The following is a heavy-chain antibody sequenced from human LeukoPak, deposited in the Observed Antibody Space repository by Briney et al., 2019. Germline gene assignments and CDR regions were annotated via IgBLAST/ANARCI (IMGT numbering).Heavy chain of an antibody. D-gene: IGHD1-26*01. CDR1: GFTFSSYA. CDR3: AKDLAGATQLYYFDY. Sequence: GGSLRLSCAASGFTFSSYAMSWVRQAPGKGLEWVSAISGSSGSTYYADSVKGRFTISRDNSKNTLYLQMNSLRAEDTAVYYCAKDLAGATQLYYFDYWGQGTLVTVSS. V-gene: IGHV3-23*01. CDR2: ISGSSGST. J-gene: IGHJ4*02.